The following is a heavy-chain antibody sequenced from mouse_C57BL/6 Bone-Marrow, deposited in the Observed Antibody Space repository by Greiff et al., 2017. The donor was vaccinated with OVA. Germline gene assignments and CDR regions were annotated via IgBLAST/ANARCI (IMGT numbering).Heavy chain of an antibody. CDR1: GFTFSDYG. CDR3: VRGPRFSSTGDGNFDV. CDR2: ISSGSSTI. Sequence: EVQLVESGGGLVKPGGSLKLSCAASGFTFSDYGMHWVRQAPEQGLEWVAYISSGSSTIYYADTVKGRFTISRDKAKNTLFLQMTSLRSEDTATYSAVRGPRFSSTGDGNFDVWGTGTTLTVSS. V-gene: IGHV5-17*01. J-gene: IGHJ1*03. D-gene: IGHD1-1*01.